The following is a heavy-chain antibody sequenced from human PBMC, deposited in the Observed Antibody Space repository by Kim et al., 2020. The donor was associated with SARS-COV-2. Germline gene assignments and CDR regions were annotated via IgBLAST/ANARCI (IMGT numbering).Heavy chain of an antibody. CDR2: ISSSGSTI. D-gene: IGHD1-26*01. CDR1: GFTFSSYE. V-gene: IGHV3-48*03. Sequence: GGSLRLSCAASGFTFSSYEMNWVRQAPGKGLEWVSYISSSGSTIYYADSVKGRFTISRDNAKNSLYLQMNSLRAEDTAVYYCARDWVPAYSGRDYWGQGTLVTVSS. CDR3: ARDWVPAYSGRDY. J-gene: IGHJ4*02.